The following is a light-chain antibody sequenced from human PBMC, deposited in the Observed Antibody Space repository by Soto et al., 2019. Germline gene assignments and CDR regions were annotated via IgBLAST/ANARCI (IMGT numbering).Light chain of an antibody. CDR3: QQYNNWRLIT. CDR1: QSVSSN. V-gene: IGKV3D-15*01. CDR2: GAS. Sequence: EIVMTQSPATLSVSPGERATLSCRASQSVSSNLAWYQQKPGQAPRLLIYGASTRATGIPARFSGSGAGTEYTLTISSLQSEDFAVYYCQQYNNWRLITFGQGTRLEI. J-gene: IGKJ5*01.